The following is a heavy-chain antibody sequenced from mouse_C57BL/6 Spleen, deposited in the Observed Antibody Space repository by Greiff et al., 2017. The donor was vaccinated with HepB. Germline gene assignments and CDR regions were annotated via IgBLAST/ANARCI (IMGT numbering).Heavy chain of an antibody. CDR2: IYPGDGDT. CDR3: ARSHYYGSSPWYFDV. Sequence: VQLQQSGPELVKPGASVKISCKASGYAFSSSWMNWVKQRPGKGLEWIGRIYPGDGDTNYNGKFKGKATLTADKSSSTAYMQISSLPSEDSAVYFCARSHYYGSSPWYFDVWGTGTTVTVSS. V-gene: IGHV1-82*01. J-gene: IGHJ1*03. D-gene: IGHD1-1*01. CDR1: GYAFSSSW.